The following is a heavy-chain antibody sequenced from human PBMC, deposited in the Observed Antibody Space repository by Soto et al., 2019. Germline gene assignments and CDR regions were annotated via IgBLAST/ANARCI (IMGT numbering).Heavy chain of an antibody. CDR1: GFTFSSYW. Sequence: PGGSLRLSCAASGFTFSSYWMSWVRQAPGKGLEWVANIKQDGSEKYYVDSVKGRFTISRDNAKNSLYLQMNSLRAEDTAVYYCARVQFTAVAAYLEYWGQGTLVTVSS. D-gene: IGHD6-19*01. CDR2: IKQDGSEK. CDR3: ARVQFTAVAAYLEY. V-gene: IGHV3-7*01. J-gene: IGHJ4*02.